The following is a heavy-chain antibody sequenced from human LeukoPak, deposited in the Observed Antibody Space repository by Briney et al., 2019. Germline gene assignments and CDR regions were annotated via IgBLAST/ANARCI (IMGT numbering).Heavy chain of an antibody. Sequence: PSETLSLTCAVYGGSFSGYYWSWIRQPPGKGLEWIGEINHSGSTNYNPSLKSRVTISVDTSKNQFSLKLSSVTAADTAVYYCARAESGIAAPRLDPWGQGTLVTVSS. D-gene: IGHD6-13*01. CDR3: ARAESGIAAPRLDP. CDR2: INHSGST. CDR1: GGSFSGYY. V-gene: IGHV4-34*01. J-gene: IGHJ5*02.